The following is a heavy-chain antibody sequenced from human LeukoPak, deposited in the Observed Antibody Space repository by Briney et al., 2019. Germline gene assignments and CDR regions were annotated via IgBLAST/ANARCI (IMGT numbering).Heavy chain of an antibody. CDR2: IYYSGNT. Sequence: SETLSLTCTVSGGSISSYYWSWIRQPPGKGLEWIGYIYYSGNTDYSPSLKSRVTISVDASRNQFSLKLSSVTAADTAVYYCARDQWVVVPAAMKGNTYYYYGMDVWGQGTTVTVSS. D-gene: IGHD2-2*01. V-gene: IGHV4-59*01. J-gene: IGHJ6*02. CDR3: ARDQWVVVPAAMKGNTYYYYGMDV. CDR1: GGSISSYY.